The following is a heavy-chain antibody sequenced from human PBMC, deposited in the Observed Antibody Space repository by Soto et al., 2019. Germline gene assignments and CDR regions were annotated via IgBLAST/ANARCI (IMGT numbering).Heavy chain of an antibody. D-gene: IGHD1-26*01. CDR2: INYSGIT. CDR3: ARESRVGAPPPEWYDP. Sequence: PSETLSLTCTVSGGSISSYYCSWIRQPPWKGLEWIGYINYSGITNYNPSLKSRVTISVDTSKTQFSLKLSSVTAADTAVHYCARESRVGAPPPEWYDPWGQRTLVTVSS. CDR1: GGSISSYY. J-gene: IGHJ5*02. V-gene: IGHV4-59*01.